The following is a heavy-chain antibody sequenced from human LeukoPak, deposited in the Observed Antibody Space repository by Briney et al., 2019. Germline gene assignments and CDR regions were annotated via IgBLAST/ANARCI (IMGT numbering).Heavy chain of an antibody. CDR1: GFIFSSYA. CDR3: AKGDSSGYYYYGMDV. J-gene: IGHJ6*02. V-gene: IGHV3-23*01. CDR2: ISGSGGST. Sequence: GGSLRLSCAASGFIFSSYAMSWVRQAPGKGLEWVSAISGSGGSTYYADSVKGRFTISRDNSKNTLYLQMNSLRAEDTAVYYCAKGDSSGYYYYGMDVWAKGPRSPSP. D-gene: IGHD3-22*01.